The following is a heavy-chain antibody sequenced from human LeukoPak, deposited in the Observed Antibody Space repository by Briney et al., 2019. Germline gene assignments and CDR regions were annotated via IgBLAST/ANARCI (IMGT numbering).Heavy chain of an antibody. CDR1: GGSISTYY. CDR2: IYYSGST. J-gene: IGHJ5*02. V-gene: IGHV4-30-4*01. D-gene: IGHD2-2*01. CDR3: ARVNIVVVPAANWFDP. Sequence: PSETLSLTCTVSGGSISTYYWSWIRQPPGKGLEWIGYIYYSGSTYYNPSLKSRVTISVDTSKNQFSLKLSSVTAADTAVYYCARVNIVVVPAANWFDPWGQGTLVTVSS.